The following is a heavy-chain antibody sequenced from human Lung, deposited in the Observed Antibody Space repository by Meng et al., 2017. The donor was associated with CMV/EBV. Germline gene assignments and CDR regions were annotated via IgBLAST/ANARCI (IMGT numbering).Heavy chain of an antibody. CDR3: VKDFLGAWDF. CDR1: GFSFSDNY. Sequence: GGSLRLSCAASGFSFSDNYMDWFRQAPGKGLECVGRIRDKAATYSTEYAASVRGRFTISRDDSKNSLYLQMNSLKIEDTAVYYCVKDFLGAWDFWGQGTPVTVSS. V-gene: IGHV3-72*01. J-gene: IGHJ4*02. D-gene: IGHD2-15*01. CDR2: IRDKAATYST.